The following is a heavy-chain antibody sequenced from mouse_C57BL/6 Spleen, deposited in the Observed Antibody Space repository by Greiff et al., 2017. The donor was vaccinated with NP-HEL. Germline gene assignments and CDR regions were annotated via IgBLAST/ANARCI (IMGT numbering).Heavy chain of an antibody. Sequence: EVQLQQSGPELVKPGASVKIPCKASGYTFTDYNMDWVKQSPGQSLEWIGDINPNNGGTIYNQKFKGKATLTVDKSSSTAYMELRSLTSEDTPVYYCARRFDSSGYVWCAYWGQGTLVTVSA. CDR2: INPNNGGT. J-gene: IGHJ3*01. CDR1: GYTFTDYN. V-gene: IGHV1-18*01. D-gene: IGHD3-2*02. CDR3: ARRFDSSGYVWCAY.